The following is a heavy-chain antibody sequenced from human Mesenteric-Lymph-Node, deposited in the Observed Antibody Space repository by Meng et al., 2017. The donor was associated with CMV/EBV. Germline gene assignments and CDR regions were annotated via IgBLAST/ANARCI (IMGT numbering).Heavy chain of an antibody. CDR2: ITSGGRTR. CDR1: GFSFSSHW. D-gene: IGHD3-10*01. CDR3: AIDYGSGLY. V-gene: IGHV3-48*04. Sequence: GESLKISCAASGFSFSSHWMHWVRQAPGKGLEWVSYITSGGRTRYYSDSVKGRFTISRDNAKNSLYVQMNSLRAEDTAVYYCAIDYGSGLYWGQGTLVTVSS. J-gene: IGHJ4*02.